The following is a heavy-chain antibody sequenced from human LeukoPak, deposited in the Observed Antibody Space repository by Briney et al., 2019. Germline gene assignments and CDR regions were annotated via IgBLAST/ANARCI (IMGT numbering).Heavy chain of an antibody. Sequence: GGSLRPSCAASGFTFSSYWMSWVRQAPGKGLEWVANIKQDGSEKYYVDSVKGRFTISRDNAKNSLYLQMNSLRAEDTAVFYCARDGVQLWSPYYMDVWGKGTTVTVSS. CDR1: GFTFSSYW. CDR3: ARDGVQLWSPYYMDV. D-gene: IGHD5-18*01. V-gene: IGHV3-7*01. J-gene: IGHJ6*03. CDR2: IKQDGSEK.